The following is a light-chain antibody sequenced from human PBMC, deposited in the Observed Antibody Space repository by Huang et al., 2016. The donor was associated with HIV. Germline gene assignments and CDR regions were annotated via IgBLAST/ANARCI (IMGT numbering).Light chain of an antibody. Sequence: DVVMTQSPLSLPVTLGQPASISCRSSLSLIHGGGNTYLNWCHQRPGQSPRRLIDKVSNRDSGVPDRFSGSGSGTDFTLKISRVEAEDVGVYYCMQGTHWPPTFGGGTKVEIK. V-gene: IGKV2-30*02. J-gene: IGKJ4*01. CDR1: LSLIHGGGNTY. CDR2: KVS. CDR3: MQGTHWPPT.